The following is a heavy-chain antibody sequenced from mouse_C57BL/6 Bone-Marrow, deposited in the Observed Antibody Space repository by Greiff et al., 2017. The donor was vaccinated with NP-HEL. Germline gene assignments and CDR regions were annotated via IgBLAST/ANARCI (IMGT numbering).Heavy chain of an antibody. V-gene: IGHV1-22*01. CDR1: GYTFTDYN. CDR2: INPNNGGT. CDR3: ATSYYSNYLYYFDY. D-gene: IGHD2-5*01. Sequence: EVQLQESGPELVKPGASVKMSCKASGYTFTDYNMHWVKQSHGKSLEWIGYINPNNGGTSYNQKFKGKATLTVNKSSSTAYMELRSLTSEDSAVYYCATSYYSNYLYYFDYWGQGTTLTVSS. J-gene: IGHJ2*01.